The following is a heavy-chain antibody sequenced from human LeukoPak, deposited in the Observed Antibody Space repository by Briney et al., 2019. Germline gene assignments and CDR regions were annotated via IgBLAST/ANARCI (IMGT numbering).Heavy chain of an antibody. V-gene: IGHV3-15*01. CDR3: TTDRPHYDFWGGSILGYYYYGMDV. CDR1: GFTLSSHW. J-gene: IGHJ6*02. CDR2: IKSKTDGGTT. Sequence: GGSLRLSCVASGFTLSSHWMHWVRQAPGKGLEWVGRIKSKTDGGTTDYAAPVKGRFTISRDDSKNTLYLQMNSLKTEDTAVYYCTTDRPHYDFWGGSILGYYYYGMDVWGQGTTVTVSS. D-gene: IGHD3-3*01.